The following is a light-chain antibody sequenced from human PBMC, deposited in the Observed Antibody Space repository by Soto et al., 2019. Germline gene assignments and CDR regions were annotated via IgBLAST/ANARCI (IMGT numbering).Light chain of an antibody. CDR1: SSDVGGYNY. CDR2: DVS. Sequence: QCALTQPASVSGSPGQSITISCTGTSSDVGGYNYVSWYQQHPGKAPKLMIYDVSNRPSGVSNRFSGSKSGNTASLTISGLQAEDEADYYCSSYTSSRYVFGTGTKVTVL. CDR3: SSYTSSRYV. V-gene: IGLV2-14*01. J-gene: IGLJ1*01.